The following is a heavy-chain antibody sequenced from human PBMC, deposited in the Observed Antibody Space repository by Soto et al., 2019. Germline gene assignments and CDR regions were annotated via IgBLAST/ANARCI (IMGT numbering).Heavy chain of an antibody. J-gene: IGHJ4*02. CDR2: ISAYNGNT. D-gene: IGHD3-10*01. Sequence: VASVKVSCKASGYTFTIYAISWVRQAPGQGLEWMGWISAYNGNTNYAQKLQGRVTMTTDTSTSTAYMELRSLGSDDTAVYYCASGWFGEFVYYFDYWGQGTLVTVSS. CDR3: ASGWFGEFVYYFDY. V-gene: IGHV1-18*01. CDR1: GYTFTIYA.